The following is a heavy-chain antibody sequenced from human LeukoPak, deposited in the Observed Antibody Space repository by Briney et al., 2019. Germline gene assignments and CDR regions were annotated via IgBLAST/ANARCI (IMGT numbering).Heavy chain of an antibody. D-gene: IGHD3-22*01. CDR1: GGSFSGYY. J-gene: IGHJ4*02. CDR3: ARGVYYYDSSGYYYFDY. Sequence: PSETLSLTCAVYGGSFSGYYWSWIRQPPGKGLEWIGEINHSGSTNYNPSLKSRVTIPVDTSKNQFSLKLSSVTAADTAVYYCARGVYYYDSSGYYYFDYWGQGTLVTVSS. CDR2: INHSGST. V-gene: IGHV4-34*01.